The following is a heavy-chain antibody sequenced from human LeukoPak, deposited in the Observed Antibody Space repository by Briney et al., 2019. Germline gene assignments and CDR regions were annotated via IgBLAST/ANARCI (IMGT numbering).Heavy chain of an antibody. J-gene: IGHJ5*02. D-gene: IGHD6-13*01. CDR3: ARLLAAAQGQFDP. Sequence: PSETLSLTCTVSGGSISSYYWSWIRQPPGKGLEWIGYIYYSGSTNYNPSLKSRVTISVDTSKNQFSLKLSSVTAADTAVYYCARLLAAAQGQFDPWGQGTLVTVSS. CDR1: GGSISSYY. CDR2: IYYSGST. V-gene: IGHV4-59*08.